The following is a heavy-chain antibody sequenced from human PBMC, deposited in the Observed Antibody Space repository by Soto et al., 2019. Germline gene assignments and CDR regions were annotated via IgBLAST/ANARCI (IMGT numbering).Heavy chain of an antibody. V-gene: IGHV4-34*01. J-gene: IGHJ3*02. Sequence: ETWSLTYAGYGGIFSRYCRSGFRQPPGKGLEWIGEINHSGSTNYNPSLKSRVTISVDTSKNQFSLKLSSVTAADTAVYYCARGLYNWNYVDAFDIWGQGTMVT. CDR2: INHSGST. D-gene: IGHD1-7*01. CDR3: ARGLYNWNYVDAFDI. CDR1: GGIFSRYC.